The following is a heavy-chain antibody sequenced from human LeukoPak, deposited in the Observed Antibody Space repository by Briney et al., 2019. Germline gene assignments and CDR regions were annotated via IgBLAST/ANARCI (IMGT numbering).Heavy chain of an antibody. J-gene: IGHJ4*02. V-gene: IGHV3-21*01. D-gene: IGHD3-22*01. CDR2: ISSTSSSI. Sequence: PGGSLRLSCAASGFTFSSYSMNWVRQAPGKGLEWVSSISSTSSSIYYADSVKGRFTISRDNAKNSLFLQMNSLRAEDTAVYYCARELMGLTMIVVVNPIDYWGQGTLVTVSS. CDR3: ARELMGLTMIVVVNPIDY. CDR1: GFTFSSYS.